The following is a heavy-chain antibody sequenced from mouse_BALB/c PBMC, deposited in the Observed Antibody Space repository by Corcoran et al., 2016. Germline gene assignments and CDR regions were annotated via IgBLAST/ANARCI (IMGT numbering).Heavy chain of an antibody. CDR2: INPSTGYT. J-gene: IGHJ2*01. CDR1: GYTFTSYW. CDR3: ARRNGNYVDY. Sequence: QVQLQQSGAELAKPGASVKMSCKASGYTFTSYWMHWVKQRPGQGLEWIGYINPSTGYTEYNQKFKDKATLTADKSSSTAYMQLSSLTSEDSAGDDCARRNGNYVDYWGQGTTLTVSS. V-gene: IGHV1-7*01. D-gene: IGHD2-1*01.